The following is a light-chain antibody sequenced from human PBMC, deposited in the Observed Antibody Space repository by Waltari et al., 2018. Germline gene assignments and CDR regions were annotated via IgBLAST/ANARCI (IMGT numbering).Light chain of an antibody. V-gene: IGLV3-25*03. CDR1: ALPKQY. CDR3: QSADISSSYRV. CDR2: KDT. J-gene: IGLJ3*02. Sequence: SHDLTQPPSVSVSPGQTARITCPGDALPKQYAYWFKKKPGQAPVLVIYKDTERPSGIPERFSGSSSGTTVTLTISGVQADDEADYYCQSADISSSYRVFGGGTKLSVL.